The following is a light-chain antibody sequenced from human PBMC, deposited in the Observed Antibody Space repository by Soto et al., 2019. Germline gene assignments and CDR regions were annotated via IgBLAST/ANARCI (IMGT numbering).Light chain of an antibody. V-gene: IGKV3-20*01. CDR3: QQYANSPLT. CDR2: GAS. CDR1: QIVSAHY. J-gene: IGKJ1*01. Sequence: EIVLTHSPGTLSLSPGERATLSCRASQIVSAHYLAWYQQKPGQAPRLVVYGASSRATGVPDRFSASGSGTDFTLTISRLEPEDFAVYYCQQYANSPLTFGQGTKVEMK.